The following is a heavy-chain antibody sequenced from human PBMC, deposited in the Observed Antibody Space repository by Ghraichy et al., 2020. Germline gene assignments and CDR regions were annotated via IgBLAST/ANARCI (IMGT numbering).Heavy chain of an antibody. D-gene: IGHD3-22*01. CDR1: GFTFSSYA. J-gene: IGHJ4*02. CDR2: ISGSGGST. Sequence: GGSLRLSCAASGFTFSSYAMSWVRQAPGKGLEWVSAISGSGGSTYYADSVKGRFTISRDNSENTLYLQMNSLRAEDTAVYYCAKHGGYYRYFDYWGQGTLVTVSS. V-gene: IGHV3-23*01. CDR3: AKHGGYYRYFDY.